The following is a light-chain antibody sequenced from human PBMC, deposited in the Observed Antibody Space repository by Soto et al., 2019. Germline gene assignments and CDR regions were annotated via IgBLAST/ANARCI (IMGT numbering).Light chain of an antibody. V-gene: IGLV1-40*01. CDR3: SSYTSIGTLL. CDR2: GNR. CDR1: NSNLGAGYD. Sequence: QSVLTQPPSVSGAPGQRVTISCTGNNSNLGAGYDVHWYQQLPGAAPKLVIFGNRNRPSGVPERFSGSKSGTSASLAITGLQAEDEADYYCSSYTSIGTLLFGGGTKLTVL. J-gene: IGLJ2*01.